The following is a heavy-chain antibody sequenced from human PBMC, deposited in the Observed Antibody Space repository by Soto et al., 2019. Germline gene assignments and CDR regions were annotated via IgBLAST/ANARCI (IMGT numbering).Heavy chain of an antibody. J-gene: IGHJ4*02. CDR3: ASMVRGAGY. V-gene: IGHV4-34*01. CDR1: GGSFSGYY. Sequence: SETLSLTCAVYGGSFSGYYWSWIRQPPGKGLEWIGEINHSGSTNYNPSLKSRVTISVDTSKNQFSLKLSSVTAADTAVYYCASMVRGAGYGGQGTLVTVSS. D-gene: IGHD3-10*01. CDR2: INHSGST.